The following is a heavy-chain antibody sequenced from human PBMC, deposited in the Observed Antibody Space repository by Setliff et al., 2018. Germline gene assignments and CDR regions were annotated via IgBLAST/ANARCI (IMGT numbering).Heavy chain of an antibody. D-gene: IGHD3-10*01. J-gene: IGHJ4*02. CDR1: GFTFSDYY. Sequence: GGSLRLSCAASGFTFSDYYMSWIRQAPGKGLIWVSRITRDGSETSYADSVKGRFTVSRDNAKNTLYLQMNSLRADDTAVYYCARDGGEYWGQGTLVTVSS. CDR3: ARDGGEY. V-gene: IGHV3-74*01. CDR2: ITRDGSET.